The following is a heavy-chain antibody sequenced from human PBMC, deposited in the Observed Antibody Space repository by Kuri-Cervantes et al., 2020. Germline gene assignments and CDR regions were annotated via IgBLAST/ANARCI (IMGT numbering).Heavy chain of an antibody. D-gene: IGHD5-12*01. CDR3: ASSSGYSGYDSNLVIDY. CDR2: IIPIFGTA. J-gene: IGHJ4*02. V-gene: IGHV1-69*13. CDR1: GGTFSSYA. Sequence: SVKVSCKASGGTFSSYAISWVRQAPGQGLEWMGGIIPIFGTANYAQKFQGRVTITADESTSTAYMELSSLGSEDTAVYYCASSSGYSGYDSNLVIDYWGQGTLVTVSS.